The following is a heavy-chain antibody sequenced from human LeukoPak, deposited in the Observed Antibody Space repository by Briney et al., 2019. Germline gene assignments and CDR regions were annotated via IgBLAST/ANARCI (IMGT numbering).Heavy chain of an antibody. J-gene: IGHJ6*03. CDR1: GYTFTGYY. CDR2: ISAYNGNT. CDR3: ARDVLFSLELPLSLYYYYMDV. D-gene: IGHD1-7*01. Sequence: VKVSCKASGYTFTGYYMHWVRQAPGQGLEWMGWISAYNGNTNYAQKLQGRVTMTTDTSTSTAYMELRSLRSDDTAVYYCARDVLFSLELPLSLYYYYMDVWGKGTTVTVSS. V-gene: IGHV1-18*04.